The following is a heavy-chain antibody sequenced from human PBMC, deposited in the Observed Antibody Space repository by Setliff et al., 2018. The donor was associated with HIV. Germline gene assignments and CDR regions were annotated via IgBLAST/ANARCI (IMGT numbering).Heavy chain of an antibody. CDR3: ARTIPLAGSDMDL. D-gene: IGHD6-19*01. CDR1: GYTFNDNY. Sequence: ASVKVSCKASGYTFNDNYIHWVRQAPGQGLEWMGRISPDIGDTNYAQMFHGRVTMTRDTSISTAYMELSSLRSDDTAVYYCARTIPLAGSDMDLWGKGTTVTVSS. V-gene: IGHV1-2*06. CDR2: ISPDIGDT. J-gene: IGHJ6*03.